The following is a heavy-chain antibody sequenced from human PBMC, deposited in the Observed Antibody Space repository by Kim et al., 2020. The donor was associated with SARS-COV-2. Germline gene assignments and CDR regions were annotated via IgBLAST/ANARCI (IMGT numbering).Heavy chain of an antibody. D-gene: IGHD1-1*01. CDR1: GGSFSGYY. CDR2: IFYTGSA. J-gene: IGHJ4*02. V-gene: IGHV4-59*01. CDR3: ARSRCRLTNSAVDY. Sequence: SETLSLDCTVSGGSFSGYYWSWIQQPPGQGLQWIGDIFYTGSANYNPSLESQVTLSVDTSNSQFSLRLSSVTAADTAMYYCARSRCRLTNSAVDYWGQGTVVTVSS.